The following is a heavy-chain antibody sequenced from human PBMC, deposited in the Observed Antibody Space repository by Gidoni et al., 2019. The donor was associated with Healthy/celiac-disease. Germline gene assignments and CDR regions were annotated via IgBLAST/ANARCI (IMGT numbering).Heavy chain of an antibody. V-gene: IGHV3-33*01. Sequence: QVQLVESGGGVVQPGRSLRLSCAASGFTFSSYGMHWVRQAPGKGLEWVAVIWYDGSNKYYADSVKGRFTISRDNSKNTLYLQMNSLRAEDTAVYYCARERPESGSPYYFDYWGQGTLVTVSS. J-gene: IGHJ4*02. D-gene: IGHD3-3*01. CDR2: IWYDGSNK. CDR3: ARERPESGSPYYFDY. CDR1: GFTFSSYG.